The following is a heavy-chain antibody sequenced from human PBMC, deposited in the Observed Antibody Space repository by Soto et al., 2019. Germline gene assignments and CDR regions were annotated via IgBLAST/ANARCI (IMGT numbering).Heavy chain of an antibody. Sequence: EVQLVESGGGLVQPGGSLRLSCAASGFIVSYNYMCWVRQAPGKGLEWVSVIYSGGSTYYADSVKGRFTISRDYSKNTLYLQMNSLRAEDTSVYYCGRGAYKPYYAMDVWGQGTTVTVSS. CDR2: IYSGGST. V-gene: IGHV3-66*01. CDR1: GFIVSYNY. CDR3: GRGAYKPYYAMDV. D-gene: IGHD1-1*01. J-gene: IGHJ6*02.